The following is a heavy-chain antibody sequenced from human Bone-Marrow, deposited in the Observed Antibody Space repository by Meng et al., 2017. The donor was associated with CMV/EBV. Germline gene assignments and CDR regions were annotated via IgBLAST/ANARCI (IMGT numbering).Heavy chain of an antibody. CDR1: GFTFSSYW. Sequence: GESLKIPCAASGFTFSSYWMHWVRQAPGKGLVWVSRINSDRSSTSYADPVKGRFTISRDNAKNTLYLQKNSLRDEDTAVYYCARDRRWVFGVDIFPYGMDVWGQGTTVTVSS. CDR3: ARDRRWVFGVDIFPYGMDV. J-gene: IGHJ6*02. D-gene: IGHD3-3*01. V-gene: IGHV3-74*01. CDR2: INSDRSST.